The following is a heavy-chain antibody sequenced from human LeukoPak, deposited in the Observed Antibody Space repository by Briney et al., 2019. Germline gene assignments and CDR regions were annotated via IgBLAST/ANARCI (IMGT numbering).Heavy chain of an antibody. J-gene: IGHJ4*02. CDR1: GGSISSADYY. V-gene: IGHV4-30-4*01. Sequence: PSQTLSLTCSVSGGSISSADYYWSWIRQPPEKGLEWIGYIFYSGSTDYNPSLKSRVTISVDTSKNQFSLRLTSVTAADTAVYYCARLKPYSSTSAYYFDYWGQGTLVTVSS. D-gene: IGHD6-13*01. CDR3: ARLKPYSSTSAYYFDY. CDR2: IFYSGST.